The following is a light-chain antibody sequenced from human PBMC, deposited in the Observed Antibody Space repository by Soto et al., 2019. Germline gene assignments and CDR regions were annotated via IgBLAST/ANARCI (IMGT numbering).Light chain of an antibody. CDR1: LSISSN. V-gene: IGKV3-15*01. CDR2: GGS. CDR3: QQYNHWLPWT. Sequence: IVLTQSPAILSVSPGESATLSCRASLSISSNLAWYQQKPGQAPRLLISGGSSRASGVPARFSGSGSGTDFTLTISSLQSEDFAVYYCQQYNHWLPWTFGQGTKVEIK. J-gene: IGKJ1*01.